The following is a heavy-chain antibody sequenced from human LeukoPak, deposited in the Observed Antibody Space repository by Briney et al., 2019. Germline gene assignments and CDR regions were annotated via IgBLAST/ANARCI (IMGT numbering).Heavy chain of an antibody. CDR3: AREKYGDYGACWFDP. D-gene: IGHD4-17*01. V-gene: IGHV3-23*01. J-gene: IGHJ5*02. CDR1: GFTFSSYA. CDR2: ISGSGGST. Sequence: GGSLRLSCAASGFTFSSYAMSWVRQAPGRGLEWVSAISGSGGSTYYADSVKGRFTISRDNSKNTLYLQMNSLRAEDTAVYYCAREKYGDYGACWFDPWGQGTLVTVSS.